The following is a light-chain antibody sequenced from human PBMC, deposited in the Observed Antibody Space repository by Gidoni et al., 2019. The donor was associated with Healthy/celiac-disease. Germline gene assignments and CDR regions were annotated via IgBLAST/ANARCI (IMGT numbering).Light chain of an antibody. CDR2: GNS. CDR3: QSYDSSLSVWI. J-gene: IGLJ2*01. CDR1: SSNIGAGYD. Sequence: QSVLTQPPSVSGAPGQRVPISCTGSSSNIGAGYDVHWYQQLPGTAPKLLRYGNSNRPSGVPDRFSGSKSGTSASLAITGLQAKDGADYYCQSYDSSLSVWIFGGGTKLTVL. V-gene: IGLV1-40*01.